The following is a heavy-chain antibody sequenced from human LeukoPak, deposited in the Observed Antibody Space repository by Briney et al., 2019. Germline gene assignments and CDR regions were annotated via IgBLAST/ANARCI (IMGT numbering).Heavy chain of an antibody. CDR2: ISWNSGSI. CDR1: GFTFSSYA. D-gene: IGHD6-19*01. Sequence: GGSLRLSCAASGFTFSSYAMHWVRQAPGKGLEWVSGISWNSGSIGYADSVKGRFTISRDNAKNSLYLQMNSLRAEDTALYYCAKDLRSGIAVAGFDYWGQGTLVTVSS. CDR3: AKDLRSGIAVAGFDY. J-gene: IGHJ4*02. V-gene: IGHV3-9*01.